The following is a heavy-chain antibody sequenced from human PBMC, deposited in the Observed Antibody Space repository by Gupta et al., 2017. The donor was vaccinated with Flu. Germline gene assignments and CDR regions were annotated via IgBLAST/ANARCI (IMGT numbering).Heavy chain of an antibody. CDR2: IYSSGST. D-gene: IGHD2-8*02. J-gene: IGHJ4*02. CDR1: Y. CDR3: ARDFRGFCTATTCPFDF. V-gene: IGHV4-4*07. Sequence: YWSWIRQPAGKGLEWIGRIYSSGSTNYNPSLKRRVTMSVDTSRNRFSLKLTSVTAADTAIYYCARDFRGFCTATTCPFDFWGQGTLVTVSS.